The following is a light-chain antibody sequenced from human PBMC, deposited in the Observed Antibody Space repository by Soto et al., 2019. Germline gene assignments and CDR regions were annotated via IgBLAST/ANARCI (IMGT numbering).Light chain of an antibody. V-gene: IGKV3-11*01. Sequence: EVVLTQSPATLSVSPGERVTLSCRASQSVSTFLAWYQHKPGQAPRPLIYDTFERATGVPDRFSGGGSGTDFTLTIRSLEPEDFAVYYCQQRARWPMPFGQGTRLELK. CDR3: QQRARWPMP. J-gene: IGKJ5*01. CDR1: QSVSTF. CDR2: DTF.